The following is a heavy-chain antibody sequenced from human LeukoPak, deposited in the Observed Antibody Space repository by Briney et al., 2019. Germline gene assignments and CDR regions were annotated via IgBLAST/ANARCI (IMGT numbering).Heavy chain of an antibody. J-gene: IGHJ4*02. V-gene: IGHV4-34*01. Sequence: SETLSLTCAVYGGSFSGYYWSWIRQPPGKGLEWIGEINHSGSTNYNPSLKSRVTISVDTSKNQFSLKLSSVTAADTAVYYCARGRTAAAGTYTDYWGQGTLVTVSS. CDR1: GGSFSGYY. D-gene: IGHD6-13*01. CDR3: ARGRTAAAGTYTDY. CDR2: INHSGST.